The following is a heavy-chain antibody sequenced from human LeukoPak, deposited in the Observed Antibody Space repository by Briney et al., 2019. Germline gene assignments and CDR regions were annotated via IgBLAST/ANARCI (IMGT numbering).Heavy chain of an antibody. CDR2: MYYSGST. V-gene: IGHV4-39*01. J-gene: IGHJ4*02. CDR3: ARRIVPGGVAAAGTRIDY. CDR1: GGSISSSSYY. D-gene: IGHD6-13*01. Sequence: SETLSLTCTVSGGSISSSSYYWGWIRQPPGKGLEWIGSMYYSGSTYYNPSLKSRVTISVDTSKNQFSLKLSSVTAADTAVYYCARRIVPGGVAAAGTRIDYWGQGTLVTVSS.